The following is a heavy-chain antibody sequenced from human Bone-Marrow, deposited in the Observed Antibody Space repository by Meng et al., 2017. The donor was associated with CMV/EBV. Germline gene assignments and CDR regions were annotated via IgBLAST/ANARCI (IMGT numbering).Heavy chain of an antibody. CDR2: ISSSSSTI. V-gene: IGHV3-48*04. CDR1: GFTFSSYS. CDR3: ARGNSVVLPTPLSYGMDV. Sequence: GGSLRLSCAASGFTFSSYSMNWVRQAPGKGLEWVSYISSSSSTIYYADSVKGRFTSSRANAKNSLYLQMNSLRAEDTAVYYCARGNSVVLPTPLSYGMDVWGQG. D-gene: IGHD2-2*01. J-gene: IGHJ6*02.